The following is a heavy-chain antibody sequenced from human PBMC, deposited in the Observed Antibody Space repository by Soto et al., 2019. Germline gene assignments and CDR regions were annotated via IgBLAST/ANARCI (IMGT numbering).Heavy chain of an antibody. CDR1: GFTFSNYA. Sequence: EVQLLESGGGLVQPGRSLRLSCAASGFTFSNYAMSWVRQAPGQGLDWVSAISGSGGNTYYADSVKGGFTISRNTSKNTQFLQMNRLRAVDADVYSWAKFFVETGSNSGWPWSFHFWGQGTLVTVSS. CDR3: AKFFVETGSNSGWPWSFHF. V-gene: IGHV3-23*01. D-gene: IGHD6-25*01. J-gene: IGHJ4*02. CDR2: ISGSGGNT.